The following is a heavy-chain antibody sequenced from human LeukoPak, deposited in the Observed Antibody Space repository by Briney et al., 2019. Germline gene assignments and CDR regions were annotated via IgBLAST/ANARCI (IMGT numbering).Heavy chain of an antibody. Sequence: ASVKVSCKASGYTFTGYDMNWVRQAPGQGLEWMGWINPNSGGTNYAQKFQGRVTMTRDTSISTAYMELSRLRSDDTAVYYCAREDSDYYDSSGYHFDYWGQGTLVTVSS. J-gene: IGHJ4*02. CDR3: AREDSDYYDSSGYHFDY. CDR1: GYTFTGYD. D-gene: IGHD3-22*01. V-gene: IGHV1-2*02. CDR2: INPNSGGT.